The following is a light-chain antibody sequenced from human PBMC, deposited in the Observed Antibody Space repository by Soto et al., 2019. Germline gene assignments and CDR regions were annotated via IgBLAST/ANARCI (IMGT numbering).Light chain of an antibody. J-gene: IGKJ4*01. CDR1: QTIRTY. Sequence: DIQMTQSPSSLSASVGDRVTITCRASQTIRTYLNWYQHRPGRTPQLLIFVSSSLQSGVPSRFSGSGSGTNFTLTISRLQPEDFATYYCQQSYSIPLTFGGGTKVEIK. V-gene: IGKV1-39*01. CDR3: QQSYSIPLT. CDR2: VSS.